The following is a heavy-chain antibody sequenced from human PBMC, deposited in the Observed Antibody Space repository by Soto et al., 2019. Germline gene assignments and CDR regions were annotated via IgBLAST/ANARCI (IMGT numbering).Heavy chain of an antibody. CDR3: ARDRDYIWGSYREYYYYMDV. V-gene: IGHV1-3*01. CDR2: INAGNGNT. CDR1: GYTFTSYA. J-gene: IGHJ6*03. Sequence: ASVKVSCKAPGYTFTSYAMHWVRQAPGQRLEWMGWINAGNGNTKYSQKFQGRVTITRDTSASTAYMELSSLRSEDTAVYYCARDRDYIWGSYREYYYYMDVWGKGTTVTVSS. D-gene: IGHD3-16*02.